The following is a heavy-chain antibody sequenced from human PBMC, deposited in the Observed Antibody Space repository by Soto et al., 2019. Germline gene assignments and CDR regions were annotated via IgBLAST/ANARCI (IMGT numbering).Heavy chain of an antibody. CDR1: GYAFTGYY. J-gene: IGHJ4*01. Sequence: ASVKVSCKSSGYAFTGYYSHWARQAPGQGLEWMGWINPNSGDTNYAQKFQGRVTMTRDTSFSTAYMELSSLRSDDTAVYYCATRYSYVHFWGQGTLVTSSS. CDR3: ATRYSYVHF. CDR2: INPNSGDT. D-gene: IGHD5-18*01. V-gene: IGHV1-2*02.